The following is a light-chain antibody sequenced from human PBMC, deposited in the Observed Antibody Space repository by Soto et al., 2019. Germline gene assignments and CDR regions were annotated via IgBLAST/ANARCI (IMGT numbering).Light chain of an antibody. J-gene: IGKJ2*01. CDR3: QQYGSALGT. Sequence: IVLTQSPGTLSLSPGERATLSCRASQSVYSNYLAWYQQKPGQAPRLLMSGASRRATGIPDRFSGSGSGTDFTLTISRLEPEDFAVYYCQQYGSALGTFGQGTKLEIK. CDR1: QSVYSNY. CDR2: GAS. V-gene: IGKV3-20*01.